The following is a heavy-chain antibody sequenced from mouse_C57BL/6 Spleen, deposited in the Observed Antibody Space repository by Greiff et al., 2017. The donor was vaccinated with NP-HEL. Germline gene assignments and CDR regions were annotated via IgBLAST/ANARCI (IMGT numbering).Heavy chain of an antibody. CDR3: ARDDYDGFAY. Sequence: QVQLKQSGPELVKPGASVKLSCKASGYAFSSSWMNWVKQRPGKGLEWIGRIYPGDGDTNYNGKFKGKATMTADKSSSTAYMQLSSLTSEDSAVYFCARDDYDGFAYWGQGTLVTVSA. V-gene: IGHV1-82*01. CDR1: GYAFSSSW. D-gene: IGHD2-4*01. J-gene: IGHJ3*01. CDR2: IYPGDGDT.